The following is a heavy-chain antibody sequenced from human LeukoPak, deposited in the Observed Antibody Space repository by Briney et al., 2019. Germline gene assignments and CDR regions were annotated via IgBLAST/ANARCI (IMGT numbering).Heavy chain of an antibody. CDR2: MNPNSGNT. Sequence: ASVKVSCKASGYTFTSYDINWVRQATGQGLEWRGWMNPNSGNTGYAQKFQGRVTITRNTSISTAYMELSSLRSEDTAVYYCARVPADTHYTYYFDYWGQGTLVTVSS. J-gene: IGHJ4*02. V-gene: IGHV1-8*03. CDR3: ARVPADTHYTYYFDY. CDR1: GYTFTSYD. D-gene: IGHD2-2*01.